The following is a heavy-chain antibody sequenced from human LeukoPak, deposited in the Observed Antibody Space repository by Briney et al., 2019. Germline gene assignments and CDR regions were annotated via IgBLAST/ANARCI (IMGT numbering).Heavy chain of an antibody. Sequence: GGSLRLSCAASGFTFSRYSMNWVRQAPGKGLEWISYISSSSGTIYYADSVKGRFTISRDNAKNSLYLQMNSLRAEDTAVYYCARGSYGDHLDYWGQGTLVTVSS. V-gene: IGHV3-48*04. CDR2: ISSSSGTI. CDR3: ARGSYGDHLDY. J-gene: IGHJ4*02. D-gene: IGHD4-17*01. CDR1: GFTFSRYS.